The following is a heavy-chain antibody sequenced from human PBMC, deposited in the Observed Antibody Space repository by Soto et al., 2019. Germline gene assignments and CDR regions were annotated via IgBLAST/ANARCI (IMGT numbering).Heavy chain of an antibody. Sequence: NPSETLSLTCTVSGGSISSGGYYWSWIRQHPGKGLEWIGYIYYSGSTYYNPSLKSRVTISVDTSKNQFSLKLSSVTAADTAVYYCARELVTLVRGGLYYYYGMDVWGQGTTVTVSS. D-gene: IGHD3-10*01. CDR3: ARELVTLVRGGLYYYYGMDV. V-gene: IGHV4-31*03. CDR1: GGSISSGGYY. J-gene: IGHJ6*02. CDR2: IYYSGST.